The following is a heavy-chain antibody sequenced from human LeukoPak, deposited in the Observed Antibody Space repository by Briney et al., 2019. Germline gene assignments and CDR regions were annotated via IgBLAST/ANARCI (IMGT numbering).Heavy chain of an antibody. V-gene: IGHV3-7*01. J-gene: IGHJ6*03. CDR1: GFTFSSYW. Sequence: PGGSLRLSCAASGFTFSSYWMSWVRQAPGKGLEWVANIKQDGSEKYYVDSVKGRFTISRDNSKNTLYLQMNSLRAEDTAVYYCAKIGHDFWSGYPRALYYYYMDVWGKGTTVTVSS. D-gene: IGHD3-3*01. CDR3: AKIGHDFWSGYPRALYYYYMDV. CDR2: IKQDGSEK.